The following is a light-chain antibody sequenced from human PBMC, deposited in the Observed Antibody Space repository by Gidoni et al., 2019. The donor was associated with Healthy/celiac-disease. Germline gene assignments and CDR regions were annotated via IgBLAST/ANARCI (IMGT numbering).Light chain of an antibody. CDR1: QSVSSY. CDR2: DAS. CDR3: QQRSNWPRYT. Sequence: EIVLTQSPATLSLSPGQRATLSCRASQSVSSYLAWYQQKPGQAPWLLIYDASNRATAIPARFSGSGSGTDFTLTISSLEPEDFAVYDCQQRSNWPRYTFGQGTRLESK. V-gene: IGKV3-11*01. J-gene: IGKJ2*01.